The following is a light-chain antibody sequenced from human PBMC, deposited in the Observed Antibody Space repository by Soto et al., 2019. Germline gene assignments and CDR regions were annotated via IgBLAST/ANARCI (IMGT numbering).Light chain of an antibody. V-gene: IGLV1-47*01. J-gene: IGLJ3*02. CDR1: SSNIGSNY. CDR2: TNN. Sequence: QPVLTQPPSASGTPGQRVTISCSGSSSNIGSNYVYWYQQLPGTAPKLLIYTNNQRPSGVPGRFSGSKSGTSASLAISGLRSEDEADYYCAAWDGSLSAWVFGGGTQLTVL. CDR3: AAWDGSLSAWV.